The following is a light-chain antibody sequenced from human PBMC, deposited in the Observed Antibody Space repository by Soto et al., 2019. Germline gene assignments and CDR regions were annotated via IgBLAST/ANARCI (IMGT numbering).Light chain of an antibody. Sequence: QLVLTQSPSASASLGASVKLTCTLSSGHSNYAIAWHQQQPEKGPRYLMKVNSGDSHIKGDGIPDRFSGSSSGAERYLFISSLQSEDEADYYCQTWGTGSAIVVFGGGTQLTVL. J-gene: IGLJ7*01. CDR2: VNSGDSH. CDR1: SGHSNYA. CDR3: QTWGTGSAIVV. V-gene: IGLV4-69*01.